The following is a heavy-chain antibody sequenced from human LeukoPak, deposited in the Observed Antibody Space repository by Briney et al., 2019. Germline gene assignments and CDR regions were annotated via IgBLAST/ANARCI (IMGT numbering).Heavy chain of an antibody. D-gene: IGHD2-15*01. V-gene: IGHV4-31*03. CDR1: GDSISSGGYY. Sequence: PSETLSLTCTVSGDSISSGGYYWSWIRQHPGKGLEWIGYICYSGSTYYNPSLKSRVTISVDTSKNQFSLKLSSVTAADTAVYYCARDKDRDATYYYYMDVWGKGTTVTVSS. CDR2: ICYSGST. J-gene: IGHJ6*03. CDR3: ARDKDRDATYYYYMDV.